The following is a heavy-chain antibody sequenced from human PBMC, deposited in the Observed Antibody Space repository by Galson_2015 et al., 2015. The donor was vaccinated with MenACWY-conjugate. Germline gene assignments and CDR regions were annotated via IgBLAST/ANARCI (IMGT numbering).Heavy chain of an antibody. CDR2: IWFDGSKN. Sequence: SLRLSCAASGFTFSRYGMHWVRQAPGKGLEWVAVIWFDGSKNFYAAPVKGRFPISRDNSTSALSLQLDSLRAEDTAVYYCAKADRDYDPLTGQLRSWLDPWGQGTLVTVSS. D-gene: IGHD3-9*01. J-gene: IGHJ5*02. CDR1: GFTFSRYG. V-gene: IGHV3-33*06. CDR3: AKADRDYDPLTGQLRSWLDP.